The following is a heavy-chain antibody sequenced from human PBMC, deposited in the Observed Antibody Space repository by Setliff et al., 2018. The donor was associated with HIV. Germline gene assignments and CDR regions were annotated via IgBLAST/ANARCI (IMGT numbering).Heavy chain of an antibody. CDR2: IKHSGST. J-gene: IGHJ6*02. Sequence: SETLSLTCTVSGGSFSGYHWSWIRQSPGKGLEWIGEIKHSGSTNYNPSLKSRVTTSVDTSKNQFSLKLSSVAAADTAVYYCAREDYYYYGMDVWGQGTTVTVSS. CDR3: AREDYYYYGMDV. CDR1: GGSFSGYH. V-gene: IGHV4-34*01.